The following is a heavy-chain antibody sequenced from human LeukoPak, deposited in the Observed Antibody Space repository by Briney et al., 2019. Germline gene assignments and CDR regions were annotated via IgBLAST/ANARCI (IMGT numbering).Heavy chain of an antibody. V-gene: IGHV3-7*01. CDR2: IRHDGNAK. CDR1: RFTFSSYG. J-gene: IGHJ4*02. Sequence: GGSLRLSCAASRFTFSSYGMSWVRQAPGKGLEWVANIRHDGNAKNYVPSVRGRFTISRDNAKNSLYLQMNSLTVEDTAVYYCATSHDSAGNDWGQGSLVTVSS. CDR3: ATSHDSAGND. D-gene: IGHD2-15*01.